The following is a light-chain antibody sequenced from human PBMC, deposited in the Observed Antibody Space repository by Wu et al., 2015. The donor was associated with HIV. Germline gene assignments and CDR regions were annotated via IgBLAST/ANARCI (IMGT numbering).Light chain of an antibody. J-gene: IGKJ2*03. Sequence: EIVLTQSPATLSLSPGERATLSCRASQSVSSYLAWYQQKPGQAPRLLIFGASTRATGIPARFSGSRSGTEFTLTISSLQSEDFAVYYCQQYNNWPPSFGQGTKLEIK. CDR2: GAS. CDR3: QQYNNWPPS. V-gene: IGKV3-15*01. CDR1: QSVSSY.